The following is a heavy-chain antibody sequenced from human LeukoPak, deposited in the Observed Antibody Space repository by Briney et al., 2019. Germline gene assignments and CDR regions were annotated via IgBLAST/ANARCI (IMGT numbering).Heavy chain of an antibody. D-gene: IGHD3-10*01. CDR1: GGSISGYY. CDR3: ARGPPHYYGSGSTNQKSLDY. J-gene: IGHJ4*02. Sequence: PSETLSLTCTVSGGSISGYYWSWIRQPPGKGLEWIGEINHSGSTNYNPSLKSRVTISVDTSKNQFSLKLSSVTAADTAVYYCARGPPHYYGSGSTNQKSLDYWGQGTLVTVSS. V-gene: IGHV4-34*01. CDR2: INHSGST.